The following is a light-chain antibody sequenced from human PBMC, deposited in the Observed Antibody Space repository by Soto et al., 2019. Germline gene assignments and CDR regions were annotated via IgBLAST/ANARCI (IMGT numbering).Light chain of an antibody. CDR3: QHYGSSAPIT. CDR2: GAS. J-gene: IGKJ5*01. Sequence: IVLTQSPGTLSLSPGERAILSCRASQSVSKNNVNWYQQKPGQAPRLLIYGASIRATGIPDRFSGSGSGTDFTLTIRRLEPGDFALYYCQHYGSSAPITFGQGTRLEIK. V-gene: IGKV3-20*01. CDR1: QSVSKNN.